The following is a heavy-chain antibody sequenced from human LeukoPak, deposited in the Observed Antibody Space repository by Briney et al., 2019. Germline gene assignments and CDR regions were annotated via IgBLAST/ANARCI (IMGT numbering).Heavy chain of an antibody. CDR1: GGSISSGGYY. CDR2: IYYSGST. D-gene: IGHD2-21*02. Sequence: PSETLSLTCTVSGGSISSGGYYWSWIRQHPGKGLEWIGDIYYSGSTYYNPSLKSRVTISVDTSKNQFSLKLSSVTAADTAVYYCARGDDSYYYYGMDVWGQGTTVTVSS. V-gene: IGHV4-31*03. CDR3: ARGDDSYYYYGMDV. J-gene: IGHJ6*02.